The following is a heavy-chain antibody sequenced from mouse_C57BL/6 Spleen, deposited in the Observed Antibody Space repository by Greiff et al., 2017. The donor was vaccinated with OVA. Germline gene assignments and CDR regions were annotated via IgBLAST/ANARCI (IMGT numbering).Heavy chain of an antibody. D-gene: IGHD2-5*01. CDR1: GYNFTNYW. J-gene: IGHJ2*01. Sequence: VQLQQSGAELVRPGTSVKMSCKASGYNFTNYWIGWAKQRPGHGLEWIGDIYPGGGYTNYNEKFKGKATLTADKSSSTAYMQFSSLTSEDSAIYYCARWGLDYSNYPFDYWGQGTTLTVSS. CDR3: ARWGLDYSNYPFDY. V-gene: IGHV1-63*01. CDR2: IYPGGGYT.